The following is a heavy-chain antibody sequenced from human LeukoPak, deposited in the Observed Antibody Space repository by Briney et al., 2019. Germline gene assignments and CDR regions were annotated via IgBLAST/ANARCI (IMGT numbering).Heavy chain of an antibody. J-gene: IGHJ4*02. Sequence: ASGKVSCKASGGTFSSYAISWVRQAPGQGLEWMGGIIPIFATAHYAQKFQGTVTITTAESTSTAYMELSSLRSEDTAVYYCATHGGYSYGLFDYWGQGTLVTVSS. D-gene: IGHD5-18*01. CDR3: ATHGGYSYGLFDY. V-gene: IGHV1-69*05. CDR1: GGTFSSYA. CDR2: IIPIFATA.